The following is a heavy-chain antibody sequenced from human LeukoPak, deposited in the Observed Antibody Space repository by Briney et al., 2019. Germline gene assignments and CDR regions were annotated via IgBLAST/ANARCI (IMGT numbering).Heavy chain of an antibody. Sequence: PETLSLTCTVSGGSTRSSRSFWGWTRQPPGKGLEWLGRVYYSGSPSNNPSLESRDTISVDASQNQFSLKLNSVTAADTAVYYRARHGGLKYGGYDKRVDYWGQGTLVTVSS. V-gene: IGHV4-39*01. CDR1: GGSTRSSRSF. CDR2: VYYSGSP. J-gene: IGHJ4*02. D-gene: IGHD5-12*01. CDR3: ARHGGLKYGGYDKRVDY.